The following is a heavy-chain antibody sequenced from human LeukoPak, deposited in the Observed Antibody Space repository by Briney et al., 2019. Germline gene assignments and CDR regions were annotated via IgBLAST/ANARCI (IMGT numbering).Heavy chain of an antibody. CDR2: IYYSGST. D-gene: IGHD1-26*01. CDR3: ARQRRGSYFDY. Sequence: KPSETLSLTCTVSGGSISSSSYYWGWIRQPPGKGLEWIGSIYYSGSTYYNPSLKSRVTISVDTSKNQFSLKLSSVTAADTAVYYCARQRRGSYFDYWGQGTLVTVSS. CDR1: GGSISSSSYY. J-gene: IGHJ4*02. V-gene: IGHV4-39*01.